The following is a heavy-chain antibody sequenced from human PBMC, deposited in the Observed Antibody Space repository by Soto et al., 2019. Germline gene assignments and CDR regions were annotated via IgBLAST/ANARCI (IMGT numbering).Heavy chain of an antibody. CDR3: ARDLTRITMVRQFEP. D-gene: IGHD3-10*01. V-gene: IGHV1-18*01. Sequence: ASVKGADKACGYTVTGYGISWLRQAPGQGLEWMGWISAYNGNTNYAQKLQGRVTMTTDTSTSTAYMELRSLRSDDTAVYYCARDLTRITMVRQFEPWGPGPLATV. CDR1: GYTVTGYG. J-gene: IGHJ5*02. CDR2: ISAYNGNT.